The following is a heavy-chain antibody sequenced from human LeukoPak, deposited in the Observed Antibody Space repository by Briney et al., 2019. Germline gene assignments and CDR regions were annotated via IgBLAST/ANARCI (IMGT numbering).Heavy chain of an antibody. J-gene: IGHJ3*02. V-gene: IGHV3-74*01. CDR3: AKAVGPFDI. CDR2: IKNDGSST. Sequence: PGGSLRLSCAASGFTFSTYWMHWVRQAPGKGLVWVSRIKNDGSSTSYADSVKGRFTISRDNAKNTLYLQMNSLRAEDTAVYYCAKAVGPFDIWGQGTIVIVSS. CDR1: GFTFSTYW.